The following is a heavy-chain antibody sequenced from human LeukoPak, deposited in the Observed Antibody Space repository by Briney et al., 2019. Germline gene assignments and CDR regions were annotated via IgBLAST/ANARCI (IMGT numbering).Heavy chain of an antibody. V-gene: IGHV3-23*01. J-gene: IGHJ4*02. D-gene: IGHD2-2*01. CDR3: ARVNYYQPYF. CDR1: GFTLSSYA. Sequence: GGSLRLSCAASGFTLSSYAMSWVRQAPGKGLEWVSTIDVTTGGSYYADSVKGRFTISRDTFQNTLYLQLNSLRVDDTAVYYCARVNYYQPYFWGQGTLVTVSS. CDR2: IDVTTGGS.